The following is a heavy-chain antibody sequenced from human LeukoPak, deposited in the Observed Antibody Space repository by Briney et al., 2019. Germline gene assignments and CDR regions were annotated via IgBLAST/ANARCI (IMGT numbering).Heavy chain of an antibody. CDR1: GGSISSYY. V-gene: IGHV4-59*01. CDR3: ARARCGGDCYTVDY. D-gene: IGHD2-21*02. CDR2: IYYSGST. J-gene: IGHJ4*02. Sequence: SETLSLTCTVSGGSISSYYWSWIRQPPGKGLEWIGYIYYSGSTNYNPSLKSRVTISVDTSKNQFSLKLSSVTAADTAVYYCARARCGGDCYTVDYWGQGTLVTVSS.